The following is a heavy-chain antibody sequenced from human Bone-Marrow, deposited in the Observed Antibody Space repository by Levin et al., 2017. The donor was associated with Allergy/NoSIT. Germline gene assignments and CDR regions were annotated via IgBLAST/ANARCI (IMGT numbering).Heavy chain of an antibody. Sequence: GESLKISCATSGFTFRSYEMNWVRQAPGKGLEWVSYISSGGSTLYYADSVRGRFTVSKDNAENSVYLQMNSLRAEDTAVYYCAREYLRYQLIPADAFDLWGLGTVVTVSS. CDR3: AREYLRYQLIPADAFDL. CDR2: ISSGGSTL. J-gene: IGHJ3*01. D-gene: IGHD2-2*01. CDR1: GFTFRSYE. V-gene: IGHV3-48*03.